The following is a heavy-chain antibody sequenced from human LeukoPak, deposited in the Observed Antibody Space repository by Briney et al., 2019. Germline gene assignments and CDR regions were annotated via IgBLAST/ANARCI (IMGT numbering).Heavy chain of an antibody. Sequence: SQTLSLTCTVSGGSISSGDYYWSWIRQPPGKSLEWIGYIYYSGSTYYNPSLNSRVTISVDTSKSQFSLKLSSVTAADTAVYYCARVWYSSSCFDYWGQGTLVTVSS. CDR3: ARVWYSSSCFDY. D-gene: IGHD6-13*01. CDR2: IYYSGST. J-gene: IGHJ4*02. V-gene: IGHV4-30-4*08. CDR1: GGSISSGDYY.